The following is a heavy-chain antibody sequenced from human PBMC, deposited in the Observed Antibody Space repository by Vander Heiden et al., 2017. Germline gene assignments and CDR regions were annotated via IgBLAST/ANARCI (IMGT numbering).Heavy chain of an antibody. CDR2: INPNSGGT. D-gene: IGHD6-19*01. CDR3: ARGWYYFDY. V-gene: IGHV1-2*02. CDR1: GTTFTGDY. J-gene: IGHJ4*02. Sequence: QVQLVQSGAEVKKPVASVKVSCKAAGTTFTGDYMHWVRQAPGHGLEWMGWINPNSGGTNYAQKFQGRVTMTRDTSISTAYMELSRLRSDDTAVYFCARGWYYFDYWGQGTLVTVSS.